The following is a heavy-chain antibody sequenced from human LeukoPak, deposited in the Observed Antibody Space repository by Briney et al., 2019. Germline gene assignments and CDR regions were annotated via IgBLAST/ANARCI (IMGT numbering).Heavy chain of an antibody. Sequence: GFTFSSYXXSWVRQAPGKGLEXVANIXQDGREKYYVDSVKGRFTISRDNAKNSLYLQINSLRAEDTAVYYCARSAGSSSWYEGYYFDYWGQGTLVTVSS. CDR3: ARSAGSSSWYEGYYFDY. CDR1: GFTFSSYX. CDR2: IXQDGREK. V-gene: IGHV3-7*01. D-gene: IGHD6-13*01. J-gene: IGHJ4*02.